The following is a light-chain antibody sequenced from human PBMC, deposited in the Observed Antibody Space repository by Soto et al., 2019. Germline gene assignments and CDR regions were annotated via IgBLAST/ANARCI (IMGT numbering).Light chain of an antibody. J-gene: IGKJ1*01. CDR3: QQYGTSPRT. V-gene: IGKV3-20*01. CDR1: QSVSSTY. CDR2: GAS. Sequence: EIVMTQSPATLSVSPGERATLSCRASQSVSSTYLAWYQQKPGQAPRLLIYGASSRATGIPDRFSGSGSGTAFTLTINRLEPEDSAVYYCQQYGTSPRTFGQGTKVEIK.